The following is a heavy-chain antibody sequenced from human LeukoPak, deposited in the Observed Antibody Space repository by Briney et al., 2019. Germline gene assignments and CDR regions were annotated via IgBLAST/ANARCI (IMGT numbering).Heavy chain of an antibody. CDR3: ARRGSSWGNNWFDP. Sequence: SETLSLTCTVSGGSISSSSYYWGWIRQPPGKGLEWIGCIYYSGSTYYNPSLKSRVTTSVDTSKNQFSLKLSSVTAADTAVYYCARRGSSWGNNWFDPWGQGTLVTVSS. D-gene: IGHD6-13*01. CDR2: IYYSGST. J-gene: IGHJ5*02. V-gene: IGHV4-39*01. CDR1: GGSISSSSYY.